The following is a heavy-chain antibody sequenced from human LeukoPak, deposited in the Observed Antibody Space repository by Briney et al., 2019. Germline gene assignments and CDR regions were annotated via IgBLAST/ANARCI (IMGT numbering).Heavy chain of an antibody. J-gene: IGHJ6*02. Sequence: PGGSLRLSCAASGFTFSDYYMSWIRRAPGKGLEWVSYISSSGSTIYYADSVKGRFTISRDNAKNSLYLQMNSLRAEDTAVYYCARGDVVLYYYYYGMDVWGQGTTVTVSS. CDR3: ARGDVVLYYYYYGMDV. D-gene: IGHD3-10*02. CDR2: ISSSGSTI. V-gene: IGHV3-11*01. CDR1: GFTFSDYY.